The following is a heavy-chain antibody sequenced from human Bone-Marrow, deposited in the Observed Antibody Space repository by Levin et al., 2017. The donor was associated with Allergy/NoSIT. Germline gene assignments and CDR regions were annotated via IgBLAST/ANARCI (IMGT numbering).Heavy chain of an antibody. J-gene: IGHJ2*01. CDR3: ATIPTRRLGELSLLWYFDL. V-gene: IGHV1-24*01. CDR1: GYTLTELS. Sequence: PAASVKVSCKVSGYTLTELSMHWVRQAPGKGLEWMGGFDPEDGETIYAQKFQGRVTMTEDTSTDTAYMELSSLRSEDTAVYYCATIPTRRLGELSLLWYFDLWGRGTLVTVSS. D-gene: IGHD3-16*02. CDR2: FDPEDGET.